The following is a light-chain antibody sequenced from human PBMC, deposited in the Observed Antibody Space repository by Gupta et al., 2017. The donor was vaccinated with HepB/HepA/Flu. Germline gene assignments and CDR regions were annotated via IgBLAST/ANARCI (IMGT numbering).Light chain of an antibody. J-gene: IGKJ4*01. V-gene: IGKV1-33*01. Sequence: DIQMTQSPSSLSASVGDRVTIACQASQDIRNHLNWYQHKAGKAPKLLISDAANVETGVPSRFSGSGSGTDFTLTITGLQPEDIATYSCQQYHNLPLTFGVGTKVEI. CDR2: DAA. CDR3: QQYHNLPLT. CDR1: QDIRNH.